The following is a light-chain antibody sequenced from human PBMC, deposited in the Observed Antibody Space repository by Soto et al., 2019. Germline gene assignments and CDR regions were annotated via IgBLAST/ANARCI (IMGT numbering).Light chain of an antibody. J-gene: IGKJ2*01. Sequence: EIVLTQSPGTLSLSPGERATLSCRASQSVSSSYLAWYQQKPGQAPRLLIYGASSRATGIPDRFSGSGSGTDFTLTISRVEPEDFAVYYWQQYGSSPPMYTFGQGTKLEIK. CDR1: QSVSSSY. V-gene: IGKV3-20*01. CDR3: QQYGSSPPMYT. CDR2: GAS.